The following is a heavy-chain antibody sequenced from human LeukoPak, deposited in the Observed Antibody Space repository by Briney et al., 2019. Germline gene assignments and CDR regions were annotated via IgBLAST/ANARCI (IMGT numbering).Heavy chain of an antibody. CDR3: ARDWFGDF. Sequence: GGSLRLSCAASGFTFSRYSMHWVRQTPGKGLQWVSSISTSGSYTYYEDSLKGRFTISRDNAKQSLYLQMDSPRAEDTAVYYCARDWFGDFWGQGILVIVSS. CDR2: ISTSGSYT. J-gene: IGHJ4*02. D-gene: IGHD3-16*01. CDR1: GFTFSRYS. V-gene: IGHV3-21*01.